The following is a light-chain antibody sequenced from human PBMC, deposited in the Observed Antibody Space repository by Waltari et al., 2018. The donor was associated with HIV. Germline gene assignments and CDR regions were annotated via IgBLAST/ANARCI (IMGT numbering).Light chain of an antibody. CDR1: QSVSSN. J-gene: IGKJ1*01. Sequence: EIVMTQSPAPLSVSPGERATLSCRASQSVSSNLAWYQQKPGQAPRLLIYGASTRATGIPARFSGSGSGTEFTLTISSLQSEDFAVYYCQQYNNWPRTFGQGTKVEIK. V-gene: IGKV3-15*01. CDR2: GAS. CDR3: QQYNNWPRT.